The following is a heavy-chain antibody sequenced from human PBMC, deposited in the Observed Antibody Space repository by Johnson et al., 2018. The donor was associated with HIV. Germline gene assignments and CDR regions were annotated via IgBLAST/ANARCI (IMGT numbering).Heavy chain of an antibody. CDR1: GFTVSSNY. CDR2: IYSGGST. CDR3: ASSHPAAAGIPRWAFDI. J-gene: IGHJ3*02. V-gene: IGHV3-66*01. D-gene: IGHD6-13*01. Sequence: VQLVESGGGLVQPGGSLRLSCAASGFTVSSNYMSWVRQAPGKGLEWVSVIYSGGSTYYADSVTGRFTIYSDNSKNTLYLQINSLRAEDTAVYYCASSHPAAAGIPRWAFDIWGQGTMVTVSS.